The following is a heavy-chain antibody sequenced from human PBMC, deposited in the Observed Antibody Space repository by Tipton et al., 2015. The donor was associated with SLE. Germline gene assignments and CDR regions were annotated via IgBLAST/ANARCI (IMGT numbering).Heavy chain of an antibody. J-gene: IGHJ4*02. CDR2: IYHSGST. Sequence: TLSLTCAVSGGSISSRNWWSWVRQPPGKGLEWIGEIYHSGSTNDNPSLKSRVTISVDTSKNQFSLKLSSVTAADTAVYYCARSRTVAGIHLGYYFDSWGQGTLVTVSS. CDR1: GGSISSRNW. CDR3: ARSRTVAGIHLGYYFDS. V-gene: IGHV4-4*02. D-gene: IGHD6-19*01.